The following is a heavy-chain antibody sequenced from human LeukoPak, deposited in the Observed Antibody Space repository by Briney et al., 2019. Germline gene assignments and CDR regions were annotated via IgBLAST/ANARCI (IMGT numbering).Heavy chain of an antibody. CDR1: GYTFTSYD. D-gene: IGHD1-20*01. CDR3: ARAVTGTSFSYYYYYYMDV. Sequence: GASVEVSCKASGYTFTSYDINWVRQATGQGLEWMGIINPSGGSTSYAQKFQGRVTMTRDTSTSTVYMELSSLRSEDTAVYYCARAVTGTSFSYYYYYYMDVWGKGTTVTVSS. CDR2: INPSGGST. V-gene: IGHV1-46*03. J-gene: IGHJ6*03.